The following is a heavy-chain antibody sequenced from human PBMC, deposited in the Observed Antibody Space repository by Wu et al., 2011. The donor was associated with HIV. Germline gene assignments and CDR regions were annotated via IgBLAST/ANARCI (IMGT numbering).Heavy chain of an antibody. J-gene: IGHJ4*02. V-gene: IGHV1-69*14. Sequence: QVQLVQSGAEVKKPGSSVKVSCKASGGSFRNSAISWVRQTPGQGLEWMGRIIPIFGTTNYTQKFQGRVTITADKSTSTAYMELSSLRSEDTAMYYCARDFGGDEDSWGLGNPGHRLL. D-gene: IGHD2-21*01. CDR1: GGSFRNSA. CDR2: IIPIFGTT. CDR3: ARDFGGDEDS.